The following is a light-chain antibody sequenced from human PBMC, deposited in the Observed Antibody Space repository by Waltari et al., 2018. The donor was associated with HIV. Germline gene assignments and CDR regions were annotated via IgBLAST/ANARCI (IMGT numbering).Light chain of an antibody. J-gene: IGLJ2*01. CDR1: TPYLRSSN. CDR2: ADA. V-gene: IGLV1-44*01. Sequence: QSVLTQPPSASGAPGQQVTLSCSGRTPYLRSSNVNWYQQFSRAAPKLLIYADAQRPSGVPDRFSGSKSGTSASLVISGLQSEDEADYYCSTWDERLNGVVFGGGTRLTVV. CDR3: STWDERLNGVV.